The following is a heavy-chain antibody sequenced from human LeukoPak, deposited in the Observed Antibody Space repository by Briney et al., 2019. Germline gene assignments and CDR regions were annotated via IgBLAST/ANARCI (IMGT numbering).Heavy chain of an antibody. CDR2: SSSSSSSTI. Sequence: QSGGSLRLSCAASGFTFSSYSMNWVRQAPGKGLEWVSYSSSSSSSTIYYADSVKGRFTISRDNAKNSLYLQMNSLRAEDTAVYYCARDLIVVVPAADQTPHDYWGQGTLVTVSS. CDR3: ARDLIVVVPAADQTPHDY. J-gene: IGHJ4*02. V-gene: IGHV3-48*01. CDR1: GFTFSSYS. D-gene: IGHD2-2*01.